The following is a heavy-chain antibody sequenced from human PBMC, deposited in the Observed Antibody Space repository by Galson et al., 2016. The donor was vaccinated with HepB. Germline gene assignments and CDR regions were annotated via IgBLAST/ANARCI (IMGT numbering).Heavy chain of an antibody. J-gene: IGHJ4*02. CDR1: GFTFNTYA. CDR3: ARGTKRFCSGSNCYPLDH. D-gene: IGHD2-15*01. CDR2: ITDSGDDT. Sequence: SLRLSCAASGFTFNTYAMTWVRQAPGKGLEWVSVITDSGDDTHHADSVKGRFIMSRDNSKNTVYLQMNNLRDEDTAIYFCARGTKRFCSGSNCYPLDHWGQGTLVTVSS. V-gene: IGHV3-23*01.